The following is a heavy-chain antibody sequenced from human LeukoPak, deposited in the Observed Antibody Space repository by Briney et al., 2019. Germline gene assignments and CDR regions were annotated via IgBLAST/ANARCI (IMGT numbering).Heavy chain of an antibody. CDR1: GGSISSGGYS. CDR3: ARVEYSSTWDNWFDP. J-gene: IGHJ5*02. D-gene: IGHD6-13*01. CDR2: IYHSGST. Sequence: SLTLSLTCAVSGGSISSGGYSWSWIRQPPGKGLEWIGYIYHSGSTYYNPSLKSRVTISVDRSKNQFSLKLSSVTAADTAVYYCARVEYSSTWDNWFDPWGQGTLVTVSS. V-gene: IGHV4-30-2*01.